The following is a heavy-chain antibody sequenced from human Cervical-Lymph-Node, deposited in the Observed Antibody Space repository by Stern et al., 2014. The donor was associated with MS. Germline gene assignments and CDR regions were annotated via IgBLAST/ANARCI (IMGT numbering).Heavy chain of an antibody. CDR2: IIPSLGTT. V-gene: IGHV1-69*11. Sequence: QDQLVQSGAEVKKPGSSVKVSCKASGGTFRNHAMSWVRQAPGQGLEWMGGIIPSLGTTKYSQKLQGRVTITADESTSTAYMELSSLTSEDTAMYYCARVWERIATRPRYWYFDLWGRGTLVTVSS. CDR1: GGTFRNHA. J-gene: IGHJ2*01. D-gene: IGHD6-6*01. CDR3: ARVWERIATRPRYWYFDL.